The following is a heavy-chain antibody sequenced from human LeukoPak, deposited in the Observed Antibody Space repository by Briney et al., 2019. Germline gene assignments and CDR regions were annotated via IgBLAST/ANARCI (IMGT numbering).Heavy chain of an antibody. CDR3: ARGHYGMDI. CDR1: GLTLSQHW. J-gene: IGHJ6*02. CDR2: INADGSEK. V-gene: IGHV3-7*01. Sequence: GGSLRLSCAGSGLTLSQHWETWVRRAPGKGLEWVANINADGSEKNYLDSVKGRFSIYRDNAENSVYLQINSLRVEDAAVYYCARGHYGMDIWGQGTTVIVSS.